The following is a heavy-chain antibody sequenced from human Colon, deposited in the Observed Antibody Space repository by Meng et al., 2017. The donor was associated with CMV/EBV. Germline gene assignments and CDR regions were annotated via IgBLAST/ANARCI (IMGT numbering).Heavy chain of an antibody. CDR1: GFTISYHW. D-gene: IGHD1-14*01. J-gene: IGHJ4*02. CDR2: INQDGSEK. Sequence: EVQMVESGGCLVQPGGSLRLSCAASGFTISYHWMTWVRQAAGKGLEWVANINQDGSEKYYVDSVKGRFTISRDNAKNSLYLQMNSLRAEDTAVYYCEEGITGWGQGTLVTVAS. V-gene: IGHV3-7*02. CDR3: EEGITG.